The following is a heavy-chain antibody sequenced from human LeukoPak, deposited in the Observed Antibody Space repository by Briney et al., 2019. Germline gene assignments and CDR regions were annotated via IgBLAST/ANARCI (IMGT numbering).Heavy chain of an antibody. D-gene: IGHD3-3*01. J-gene: IGHJ6*03. V-gene: IGHV3-21*01. CDR2: ISNTSSYI. CDR1: GFSFNTYT. CDR3: ARGSSDFWPPYMDA. Sequence: GGSLRPSCAAPGFSFNTYTMNWVRQAPGKGLEWVSSISNTSSYIYYANSVKGRFSISRDNAKNSLYLQMNSLRAEDTAVYYCARGSSDFWPPYMDAWGKGTTVTVSS.